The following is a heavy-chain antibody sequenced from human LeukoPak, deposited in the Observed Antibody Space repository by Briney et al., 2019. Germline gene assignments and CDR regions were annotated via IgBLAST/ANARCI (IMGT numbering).Heavy chain of an antibody. J-gene: IGHJ3*02. CDR2: IYHSGST. Sequence: SETLSLTCTVSGGSISSSSYYWGWIRQPPGKGLEWIGSIYHSGSTYYNPSLKSRVTISVDTSKNQFSLKLNSVTAADTAVYYCARALGAFDIWGQGTMVTVSS. CDR1: GGSISSSSYY. V-gene: IGHV4-39*07. CDR3: ARALGAFDI.